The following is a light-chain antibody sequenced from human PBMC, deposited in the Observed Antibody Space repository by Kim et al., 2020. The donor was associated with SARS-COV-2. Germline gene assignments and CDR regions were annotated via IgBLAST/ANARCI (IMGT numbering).Light chain of an antibody. CDR2: ANS. CDR3: QSYDSSLSGYV. Sequence: QSVLTQPPSVSGAPGQRITISCTGSSSNTGAGYDVNWYQQFPGTAPKLLIYANSNRPSGVPDRFSGSKSGTSASLAITGLQAEDETDYYCQSYDSSLSGYVFGTGTNVTVL. CDR1: SSNTGAGYD. V-gene: IGLV1-40*01. J-gene: IGLJ1*01.